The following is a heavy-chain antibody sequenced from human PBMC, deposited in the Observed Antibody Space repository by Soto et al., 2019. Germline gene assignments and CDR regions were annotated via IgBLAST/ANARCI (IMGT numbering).Heavy chain of an antibody. CDR2: IWYDGSNK. Sequence: QVQLVESGGGVVQPGRSLRLSCAASGFTFSSYGMHWVRQAPGKGLEWVAVIWYDGSNKYYADSVKGRFTISRDNSKNTLYLQMNSLRAEDTAVYYCARGIVATITLDYWGQGTLVTVSS. J-gene: IGHJ4*02. V-gene: IGHV3-33*01. D-gene: IGHD5-12*01. CDR3: ARGIVATITLDY. CDR1: GFTFSSYG.